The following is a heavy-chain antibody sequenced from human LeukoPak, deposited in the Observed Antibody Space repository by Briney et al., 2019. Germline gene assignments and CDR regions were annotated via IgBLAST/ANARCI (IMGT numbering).Heavy chain of an antibody. CDR1: GFTFSSYG. Sequence: GGSLRLSCAASGFTFSSYGMHWVRQAPGKGLEWVAFIRYDGSNKFYADSVKGRFTISRDNSKNTLYLQMNSLRAEDTAVYYCAKDPSRYNWNLLLDWGQGTLVTVSS. V-gene: IGHV3-30*02. CDR3: AKDPSRYNWNLLLD. CDR2: IRYDGSNK. J-gene: IGHJ4*02. D-gene: IGHD1-20*01.